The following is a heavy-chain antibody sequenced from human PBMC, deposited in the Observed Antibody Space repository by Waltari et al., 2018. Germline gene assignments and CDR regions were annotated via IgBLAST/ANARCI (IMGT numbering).Heavy chain of an antibody. Sequence: EVQLLESGGGLVQPGGSLRLSCAASGFTFSSYAMSWVRQAPGKGLEWVSAISGSGGSTYYADSVKGRLTISRDNSKNTLYLQMNSLRAEDTAVYYCAKVGPGYCSGGSCYSGYFDYWGQGTLVTVSS. V-gene: IGHV3-23*01. D-gene: IGHD2-15*01. CDR3: AKVGPGYCSGGSCYSGYFDY. J-gene: IGHJ4*02. CDR1: GFTFSSYA. CDR2: ISGSGGST.